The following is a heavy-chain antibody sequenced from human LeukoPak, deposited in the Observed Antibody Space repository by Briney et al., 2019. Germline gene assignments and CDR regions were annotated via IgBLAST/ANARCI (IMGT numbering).Heavy chain of an antibody. D-gene: IGHD6-19*01. J-gene: IGHJ3*02. CDR1: GFTFSSYS. CDR3: ARESAVSKDALDI. CDR2: ISSSSSTT. V-gene: IGHV3-48*01. Sequence: GGSLRLSCAASGFTFSSYSMNWVRQAPGKGLEWVSYISSSSSTTYYADSVKGRFTISRDNAKNSLYLQMNSLRAEDTAVYYCARESAVSKDALDIWGQGTMVTVSS.